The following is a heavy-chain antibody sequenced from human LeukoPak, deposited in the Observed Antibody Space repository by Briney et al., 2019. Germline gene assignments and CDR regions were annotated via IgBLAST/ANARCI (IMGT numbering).Heavy chain of an antibody. CDR1: GGTFSSYA. CDR3: ARNFITIFGVVGAFDI. CDR2: IIPIFGTA. D-gene: IGHD3-3*01. V-gene: IGHV1-69*05. J-gene: IGHJ3*02. Sequence: SVKVSCKASGGTFSSYAIGWVRQAPGQGLEWMGGIIPIFGTANYAQKFQGRVTITTDESTSTAYMELSSLRSEDTAVYYCARNFITIFGVVGAFDIRGQGTMVTVSS.